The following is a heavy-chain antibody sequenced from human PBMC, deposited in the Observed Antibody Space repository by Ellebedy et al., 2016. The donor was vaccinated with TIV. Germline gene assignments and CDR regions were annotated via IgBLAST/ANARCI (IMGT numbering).Heavy chain of an antibody. Sequence: SETLSLTCTVSGGSISTGGYYWSWIRQPPGKGLEWIGEINHSGSTNYNPSLKSRVTISVDTSKNQFSLKLSSVTAADTAVYYCARDILTGYYYYGMDVWGQGTTVTVSS. CDR3: ARDILTGYYYYGMDV. CDR1: GGSISTGGYY. D-gene: IGHD3-9*01. CDR2: INHSGST. V-gene: IGHV4-34*01. J-gene: IGHJ6*02.